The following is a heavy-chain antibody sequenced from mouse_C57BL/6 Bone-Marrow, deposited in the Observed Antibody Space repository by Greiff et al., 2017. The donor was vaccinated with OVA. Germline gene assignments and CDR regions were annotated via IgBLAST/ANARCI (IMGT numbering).Heavy chain of an antibody. J-gene: IGHJ2*01. V-gene: IGHV1-42*01. Sequence: VQLKQSGPELVKPGASVKISCKASGYSFTGYYMNWVKQSPEKSLEWIGEINPSTGGTTYNQKFKAKATLTVDKSSSTAYMQLKSLTSEDSAVYYCARITTVVATDYFDYWGQGTTRTVSS. CDR1: GYSFTGYY. CDR2: INPSTGGT. CDR3: ARITTVVATDYFDY. D-gene: IGHD1-1*01.